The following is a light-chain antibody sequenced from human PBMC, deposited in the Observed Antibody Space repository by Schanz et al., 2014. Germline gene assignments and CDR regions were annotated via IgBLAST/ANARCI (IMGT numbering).Light chain of an antibody. Sequence: QSALTQPPSESGSPGQSVTISCTGTSSDVGGYNYVSWYQQHPGKAPKLMIYEVSQRPSGVPDRFSGSKSGNTASLTVSGLQAEDEADYYCSSYAGSNNLIFGGGTKLTVL. V-gene: IGLV2-8*01. J-gene: IGLJ2*01. CDR2: EVS. CDR1: SSDVGGYNY. CDR3: SSYAGSNNLI.